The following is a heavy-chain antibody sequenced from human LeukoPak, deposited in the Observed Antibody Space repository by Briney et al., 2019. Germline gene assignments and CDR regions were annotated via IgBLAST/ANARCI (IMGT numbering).Heavy chain of an antibody. CDR1: GGSISSGDYY. V-gene: IGHV4-30-4*01. CDR2: IYYSGST. D-gene: IGHD1-14*01. Sequence: SETLSLTCTVSGGSISSGDYYWSWIRQPPGKGLEWIGYIYYSGSTYYNPSLKSRVTISVDTSKNQFSLKLSSVTAADTAVYYCARQNNNPNLYYFDYWSQGTLVTVSS. CDR3: ARQNNNPNLYYFDY. J-gene: IGHJ4*02.